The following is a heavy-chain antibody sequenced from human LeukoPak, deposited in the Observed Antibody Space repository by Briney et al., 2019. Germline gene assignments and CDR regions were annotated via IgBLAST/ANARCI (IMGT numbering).Heavy chain of an antibody. Sequence: PSETLSLTCTVSGGSISSSSYYWGWIRQPPGKGLEWIGSIYYSGSTYYNPSLKSRVTISVDTSKNQFSLKLSSVTAADTAVYYCAREGYCSSTSCYRVYYYYYYMDVWGKGTTVTVSS. CDR3: AREGYCSSTSCYRVYYYYYYMDV. CDR2: IYYSGST. V-gene: IGHV4-39*07. J-gene: IGHJ6*03. CDR1: GGSISSSSYY. D-gene: IGHD2-2*01.